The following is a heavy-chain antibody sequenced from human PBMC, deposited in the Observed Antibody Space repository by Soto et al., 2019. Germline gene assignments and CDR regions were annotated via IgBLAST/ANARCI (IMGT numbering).Heavy chain of an antibody. CDR1: GFTVSSYA. V-gene: IGHV3-23*01. Sequence: GGSLRLSCAASGFTVSSYAMSWVRQAPGKGLEWVSAISGSGGRTYYADSVKGRFTFSRDNSKNMQYLQMNSLAAEDTAVYYCAKDPYVAGTGYYFDYWGQGTLVTVSS. CDR3: AKDPYVAGTGYYFDY. CDR2: ISGSGGRT. D-gene: IGHD6-19*01. J-gene: IGHJ4*02.